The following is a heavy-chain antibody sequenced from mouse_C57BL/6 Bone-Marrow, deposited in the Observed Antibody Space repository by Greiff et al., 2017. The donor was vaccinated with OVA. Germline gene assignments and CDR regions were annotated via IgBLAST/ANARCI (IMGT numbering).Heavy chain of an antibody. D-gene: IGHD1-1*01. CDR3: ARRGNLLLRGGSYFDY. CDR1: GFTFSSYG. J-gene: IGHJ2*01. CDR2: ISSGGSYT. Sequence: DVQLVESGGDLVKPGGSLKLSCAASGFTFSSYGMSWVRQTPDKRLEWVATISSGGSYTYYPDSVKGRFTISRDNAKNTLYLQMSSLKSEDTAMYYCARRGNLLLRGGSYFDYWGQGTTLTVSS. V-gene: IGHV5-6*01.